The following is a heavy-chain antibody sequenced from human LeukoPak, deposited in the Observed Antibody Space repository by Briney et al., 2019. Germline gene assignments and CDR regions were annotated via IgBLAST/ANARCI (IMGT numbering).Heavy chain of an antibody. D-gene: IGHD1-14*01. CDR1: GYSISSGYY. J-gene: IGHJ4*02. CDR3: ARDPGPDSWYFDY. CDR2: IYHSGST. Sequence: SETLSLTCTVSGYSISSGYYWGWIRQPPGKGLEWIGSIYHSGSTYYNPSLKSRVTISVDTSKNRFSLKLSSVTAADTAVYYCARDPGPDSWYFDYWGQGTLVTVSS. V-gene: IGHV4-38-2*02.